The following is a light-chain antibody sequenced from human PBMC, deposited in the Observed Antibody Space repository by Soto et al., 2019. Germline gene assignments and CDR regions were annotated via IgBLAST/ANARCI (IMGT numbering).Light chain of an antibody. J-gene: IGLJ2*01. CDR2: EVS. Sequence: QSALTQPASVSGSPGQSITISCTGTSSDVGGYNYVSWYQQHPGKAPKLMIYEVSNRPSGVSNRFSGSKSGNTASLTISGRQAEDEADYYCSSYPSSSTLVVFGGGTTLPVL. CDR1: SSDVGGYNY. V-gene: IGLV2-14*01. CDR3: SSYPSSSTLVV.